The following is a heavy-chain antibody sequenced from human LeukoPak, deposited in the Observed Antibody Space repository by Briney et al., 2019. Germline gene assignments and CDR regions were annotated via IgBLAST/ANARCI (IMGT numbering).Heavy chain of an antibody. D-gene: IGHD1-26*01. Sequence: ASVKVSCKASGGTFSSYAISWVRQAPGQGLEWMGRIIPIFGTANYAQKFQGRVTITTDESTSTAYMELSGLRSEDTAVYYCARDHLSGSYQDDYWGQGTLVTVSS. CDR3: ARDHLSGSYQDDY. V-gene: IGHV1-69*05. J-gene: IGHJ4*02. CDR1: GGTFSSYA. CDR2: IIPIFGTA.